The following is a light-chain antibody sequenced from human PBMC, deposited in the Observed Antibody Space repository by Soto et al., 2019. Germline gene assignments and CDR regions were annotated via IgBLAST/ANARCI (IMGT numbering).Light chain of an antibody. CDR1: SSDVGGYNY. Sequence: QSALNQPASVSGSPGQSITISCTGTSSDVGGYNYVSWYQQHPGKVPKLMIYDVSNRPSGVSNRFSGSKSGNTASLTISGLQAEDEADYYCSSYTSTNTLVFGGGTKLTVL. J-gene: IGLJ2*01. CDR3: SSYTSTNTLV. V-gene: IGLV2-14*03. CDR2: DVS.